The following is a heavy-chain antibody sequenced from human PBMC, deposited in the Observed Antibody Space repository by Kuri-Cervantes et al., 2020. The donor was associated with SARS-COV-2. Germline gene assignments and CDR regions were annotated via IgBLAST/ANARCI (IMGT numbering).Heavy chain of an antibody. CDR1: GGSISSYY. Sequence: SETLSLTCTVSGGSISSYYWSWIRQPPGKGLEWIGYIYYSGSTNYNPSLKSRVTISVDTSKNQFSLKLSSVTAADTAVYYCASGDVRQGYGMDVWGQGTTVTVSS. CDR2: IYYSGST. D-gene: IGHD7-27*01. CDR3: ASGDVRQGYGMDV. J-gene: IGHJ6*02. V-gene: IGHV4-59*01.